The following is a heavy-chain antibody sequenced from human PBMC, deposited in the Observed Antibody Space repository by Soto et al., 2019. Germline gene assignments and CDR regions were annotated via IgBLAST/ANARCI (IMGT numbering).Heavy chain of an antibody. D-gene: IGHD5-12*01. CDR3: AKDPRGTDY. Sequence: GGSLRLSCAASAFTFNVYGMSWVRQAPGKWLEWFSGISVSGCNTXXSDPVKVRXTISRDISKNTXYLQKXNLRAEDTAVYYCAKDPRGTDYWAQGTLVTVSS. V-gene: IGHV3-23*01. CDR2: ISVSGCNT. J-gene: IGHJ4*02. CDR1: AFTFNVYG.